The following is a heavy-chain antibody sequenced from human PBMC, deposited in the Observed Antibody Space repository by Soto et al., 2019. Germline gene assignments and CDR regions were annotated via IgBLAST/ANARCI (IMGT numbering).Heavy chain of an antibody. CDR1: GFTLSNYW. CDR3: ARGDYHDVSGPFSDAFDV. J-gene: IGHJ3*01. Sequence: GGSLTLSCAASGFTLSNYWMSWVRQAPGRGLEWVANIKQDGSEKWYVDSVKGRFTISRDNAKKSLFLQMNSLRVEDTAVYYCARGDYHDVSGPFSDAFDVWGQGTMVTV. V-gene: IGHV3-7*04. CDR2: IKQDGSEK. D-gene: IGHD3-22*01.